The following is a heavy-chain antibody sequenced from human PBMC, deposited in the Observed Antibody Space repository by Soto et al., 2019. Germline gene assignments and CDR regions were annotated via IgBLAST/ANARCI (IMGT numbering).Heavy chain of an antibody. CDR3: ARYFDWPSGFDI. V-gene: IGHV1-46*01. Sequence: ASVKVSCKASGYTFTSYYMHWVRQAPGQGLEWMGVINPSGGSTSYAQNFQGRVTMTRDTSTSTVYMELSSLRSADTAIYYCARYFDWPSGFDIWGQGTMVTVSS. CDR2: INPSGGST. J-gene: IGHJ3*02. D-gene: IGHD3-9*01. CDR1: GYTFTSYY.